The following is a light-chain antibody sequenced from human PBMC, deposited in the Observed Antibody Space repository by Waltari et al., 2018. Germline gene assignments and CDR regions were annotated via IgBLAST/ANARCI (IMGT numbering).Light chain of an antibody. Sequence: ELVLTQSPGTLSLSLGERATLSRRASKNIGRYLVWYQQKPGQPPRLLIYAASTRATGIPDRFIGSGSGTDFSLTIARLEPEDFAVYFCQNHERLPATFGQGTKVEI. CDR3: QNHERLPAT. V-gene: IGKV3-20*01. CDR1: KNIGRY. J-gene: IGKJ1*01. CDR2: AAS.